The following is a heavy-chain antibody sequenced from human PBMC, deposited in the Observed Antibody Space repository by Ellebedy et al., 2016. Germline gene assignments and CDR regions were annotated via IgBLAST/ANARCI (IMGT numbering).Heavy chain of an antibody. Sequence: GESLKISXAASGFTFSSYSMNWVRQAPGKGLEWVSSISSSSSYIYYADSVKGRFTISRDNAKNSLYLQMNSLRAEDTAVYYCARAGWEWIQLWHTRWTDYWGQGTLVTVSS. D-gene: IGHD5-18*01. CDR3: ARAGWEWIQLWHTRWTDY. J-gene: IGHJ4*02. CDR2: ISSSSSYI. V-gene: IGHV3-21*01. CDR1: GFTFSSYS.